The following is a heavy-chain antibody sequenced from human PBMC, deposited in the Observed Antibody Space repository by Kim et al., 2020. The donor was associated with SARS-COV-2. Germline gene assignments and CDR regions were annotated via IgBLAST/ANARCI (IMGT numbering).Heavy chain of an antibody. CDR2: T. Sequence: TNSNPSLKSRVTLSVDTSKNQFSLKLSSVTAADTAVYYCARTTMVRGVNYWGQGTLVTVSS. D-gene: IGHD3-10*01. J-gene: IGHJ4*02. CDR3: ARTTMVRGVNY. V-gene: IGHV4-34*01.